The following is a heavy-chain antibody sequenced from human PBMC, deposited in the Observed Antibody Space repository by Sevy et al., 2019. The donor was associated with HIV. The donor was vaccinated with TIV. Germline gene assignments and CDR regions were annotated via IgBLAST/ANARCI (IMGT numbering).Heavy chain of an antibody. D-gene: IGHD3-16*01. Sequence: GESLKISCAASGFTFSSYAMSWVRQAPGKGLEWVSAISGSGGSTYYADSVKGRFTISRDNSKNTLYLQMNSLRAEDTAVYYCPKWGEADWFDPWGQGTLVTVSS. CDR3: PKWGEADWFDP. CDR2: ISGSGGST. J-gene: IGHJ5*02. CDR1: GFTFSSYA. V-gene: IGHV3-23*01.